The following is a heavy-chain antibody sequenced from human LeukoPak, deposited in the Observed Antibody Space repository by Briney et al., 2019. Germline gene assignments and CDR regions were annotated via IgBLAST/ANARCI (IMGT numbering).Heavy chain of an antibody. CDR3: AGTISPRIYYYDSSGYGY. D-gene: IGHD3-22*01. V-gene: IGHV4-34*01. CDR1: GGSFSGYY. CDR2: INHSGST. J-gene: IGHJ4*02. Sequence: SETLSLTCAVYGGSFSGYYWSWIRQPPGKGLEWIGEINHSGSTNYNPSLKSRVTISVDTSKNQFSLKLSSVTAADTAVYYCAGTISPRIYYYDSSGYGYWGQGTLVTVSS.